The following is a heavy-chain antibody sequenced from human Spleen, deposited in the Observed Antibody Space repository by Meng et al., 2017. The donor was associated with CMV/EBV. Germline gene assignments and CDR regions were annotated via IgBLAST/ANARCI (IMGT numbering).Heavy chain of an antibody. Sequence: DYYWSWSRQPPGKGLEWIGEINHGGSTNYNPSLKSRVTISVDTSKNQFSLKLSSVTAADTAVYYCARVPSLGYCSSTSCPRGTYFDYWGQGTLVTVSS. CDR1: DYY. CDR3: ARVPSLGYCSSTSCPRGTYFDY. V-gene: IGHV4-34*01. J-gene: IGHJ4*02. CDR2: INHGGST. D-gene: IGHD2-2*01.